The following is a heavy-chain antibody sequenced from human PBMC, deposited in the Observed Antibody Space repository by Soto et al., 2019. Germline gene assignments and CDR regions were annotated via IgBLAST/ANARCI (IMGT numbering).Heavy chain of an antibody. CDR3: TRRAYCGGGCYSDY. CDR1: GFTFSGSA. Sequence: EVQLVESGGGLVQPGGSLKLSCAASGFTFSGSAMHWVRQASGKGLEWVGRIRSKANSYATAYAASVKGRFTISRDDSKNTAYLQMNSLKTEDTGVYYCTRRAYCGGGCYSDYWGQGTLVTVSS. D-gene: IGHD2-21*02. J-gene: IGHJ4*02. V-gene: IGHV3-73*02. CDR2: IRSKANSYAT.